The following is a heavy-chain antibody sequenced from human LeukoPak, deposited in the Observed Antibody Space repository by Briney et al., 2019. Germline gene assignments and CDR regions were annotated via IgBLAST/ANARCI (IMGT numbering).Heavy chain of an antibody. D-gene: IGHD5-12*01. V-gene: IGHV1-18*01. Sequence: ASVRVSCKASGYSFSTYGISWVRQAPGQGLQWMGWISAYSGNADYAERFQGRVTMTTDTSTSATYLELRGLKSDDTAVYYCARDLTGCTHSGCCGENFGMDVWGQGTTVTVSS. J-gene: IGHJ6*02. CDR3: ARDLTGCTHSGCCGENFGMDV. CDR1: GYSFSTYG. CDR2: ISAYSGNA.